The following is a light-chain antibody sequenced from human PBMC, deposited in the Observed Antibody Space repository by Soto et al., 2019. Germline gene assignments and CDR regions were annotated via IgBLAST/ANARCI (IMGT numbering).Light chain of an antibody. V-gene: IGKV1-27*01. CDR2: DAS. J-gene: IGKJ1*01. Sequence: IRISQSPSSFSASTGDRVTITFRASQGISSYLAWYQQKPGKVPKLLMYDASTLQSGVPTRFSGSGSGTDFTLTISSLQPEDVATYYCQKYNSAPRTFGQGTKVDIK. CDR3: QKYNSAPRT. CDR1: QGISSY.